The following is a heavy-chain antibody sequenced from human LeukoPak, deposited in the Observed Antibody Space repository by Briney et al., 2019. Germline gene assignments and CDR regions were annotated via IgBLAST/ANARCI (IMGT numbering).Heavy chain of an antibody. CDR2: VSGRGNGT. D-gene: IGHD4-17*01. Sequence: GGSLRLSGAASGFTFTSYAMSWVRQAPGKGLEWVSSVSGRGNGTYYADSVKGRFTISRDNSKKTLDLHMDSLRAEDTAVYYCAKERLGGNYGDYAVEYWGQGTMVAVSS. V-gene: IGHV3-23*01. CDR1: GFTFTSYA. CDR3: AKERLGGNYGDYAVEY. J-gene: IGHJ4*02.